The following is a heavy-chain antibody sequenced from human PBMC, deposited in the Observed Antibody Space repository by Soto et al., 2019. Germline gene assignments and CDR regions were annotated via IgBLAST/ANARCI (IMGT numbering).Heavy chain of an antibody. CDR3: AHSRCGGDCLQSYSSHYSYGMDV. D-gene: IGHD2-21*02. Sequence: QITLKESGPTLVRPTQTLTLTCTFSGFSLSTSGVGVGWIRQPPGKALEWLALIYWDDDKRYSPSLKSRLTNPKDTSQNQVVLTMTNMDPVDTATYYCAHSRCGGDCLQSYSSHYSYGMDVWGQGTTVTVSS. J-gene: IGHJ6*02. CDR1: GFSLSTSGVG. V-gene: IGHV2-5*02. CDR2: IYWDDDK.